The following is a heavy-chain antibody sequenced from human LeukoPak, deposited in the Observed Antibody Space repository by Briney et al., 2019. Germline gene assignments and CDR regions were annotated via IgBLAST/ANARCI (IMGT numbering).Heavy chain of an antibody. CDR3: AKDGIGLVITYYFDY. J-gene: IGHJ4*02. V-gene: IGHV3-30*18. CDR1: GFTFSSYG. CDR2: ISYDGSNK. D-gene: IGHD3-3*01. Sequence: PGGSLRLSCAASGFTFSSYGMHWVRQAPGKGLEWVAVISYDGSNKYYADSVKGRFTISRDNSKNTLYLQMNSLRAEDTAVYYCAKDGIGLVITYYFDYWGQGTLVTASS.